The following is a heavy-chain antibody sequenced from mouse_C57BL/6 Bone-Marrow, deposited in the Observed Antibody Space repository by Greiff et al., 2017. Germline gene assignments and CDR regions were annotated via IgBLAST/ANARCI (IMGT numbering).Heavy chain of an antibody. V-gene: IGHV1-62-2*01. CDR3: ASHSLDYYGSRGYYDMDY. D-gene: IGHD1-1*01. CDR1: GYTFTEYT. J-gene: IGHJ4*01. Sequence: QVQLQQSGAELVKPGASVKLSCKASGYTFTEYTIHWVKQRSGQGLEWIGWFYPGSGSIKYNEKFKDKATLTADKSSSTVYMELSRLTSEDSAVYFCASHSLDYYGSRGYYDMDYWGQGTSVTVSA. CDR2: FYPGSGSI.